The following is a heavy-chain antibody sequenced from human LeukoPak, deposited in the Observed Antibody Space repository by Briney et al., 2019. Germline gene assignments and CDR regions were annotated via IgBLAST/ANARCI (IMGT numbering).Heavy chain of an antibody. CDR2: IYPDDSDT. D-gene: IGHD3-10*01. V-gene: IGHV5-51*01. CDR1: KDTFDNYW. Sequence: GESLKISCNGSKDTFDNYWIGWVRQMPGKGLEWMGIIYPDDSDTRYSPSFQGQVTISADKSIHTAFLQWGSLKASDTGIYFCARSRWGGAFESWGQGAMVTVSS. CDR3: ARSRWGGAFES. J-gene: IGHJ5*01.